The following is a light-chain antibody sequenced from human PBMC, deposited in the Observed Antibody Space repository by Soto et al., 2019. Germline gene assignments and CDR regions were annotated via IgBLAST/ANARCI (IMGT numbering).Light chain of an antibody. J-gene: IGLJ1*01. CDR3: SSYTSSSTYV. Sequence: QSVLTQPASVSGSPGQSITISCTGTSSDVGGYKYVSWYQQHPGKAPKLMIFEVSSRPSGVSNRFSGSKSGITASLTISGLQAEDEADYYCSSYTSSSTYVFGTGTKVTVL. V-gene: IGLV2-14*01. CDR2: EVS. CDR1: SSDVGGYKY.